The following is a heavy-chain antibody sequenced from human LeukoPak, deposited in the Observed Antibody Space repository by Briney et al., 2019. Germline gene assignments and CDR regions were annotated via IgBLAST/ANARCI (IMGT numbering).Heavy chain of an antibody. CDR1: GGSISSYY. D-gene: IGHD6-13*01. V-gene: IGHV4-59*12. Sequence: SETLSLTCTVSGGSISSYYWSWIRQPPGKGLEWIGYIYYSGSTNYNPSLKSRVTISVDTSKNQFSLKLSSVTAADTAVYYCARGGVGIAAAGTGGLDYWGQGTLVTVSS. CDR2: IYYSGST. CDR3: ARGGVGIAAAGTGGLDY. J-gene: IGHJ4*02.